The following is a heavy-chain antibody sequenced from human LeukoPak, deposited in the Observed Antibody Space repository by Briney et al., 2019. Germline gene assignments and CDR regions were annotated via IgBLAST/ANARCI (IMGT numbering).Heavy chain of an antibody. CDR3: ARGRAKRNYYGSGRKDWFDP. Sequence: ASVKVSCKASGYTFTGYYMHWVRQATGQGLEWMGWMNPNSGNTGYAQKFQGRVTITRNTSISTAYMELSSLRSEDTAVYYCARGRAKRNYYGSGRKDWFDPWGQGTLVTVSS. D-gene: IGHD3-10*01. CDR2: MNPNSGNT. CDR1: GYTFTGYY. J-gene: IGHJ5*02. V-gene: IGHV1-8*03.